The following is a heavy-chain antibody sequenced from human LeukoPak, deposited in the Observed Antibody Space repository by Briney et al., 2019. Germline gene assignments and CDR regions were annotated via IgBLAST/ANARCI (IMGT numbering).Heavy chain of an antibody. J-gene: IGHJ4*02. D-gene: IGHD3-16*01. CDR2: IKEDGSEK. V-gene: IGHV3-7*05. CDR1: GFTFSSSW. Sequence: GGSLRLSCAASGFTFSSSWMKGVRQAPGKGLESVAVIKEDGSEKYYVDSVKGRFAISRDNAKNSLYLQMNNVRAEDTAVYFCAANTQSGYWGQGALVTVSS. CDR3: AANTQSGY.